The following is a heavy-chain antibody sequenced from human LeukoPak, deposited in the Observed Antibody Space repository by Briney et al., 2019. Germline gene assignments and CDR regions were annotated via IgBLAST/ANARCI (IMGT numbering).Heavy chain of an antibody. V-gene: IGHV4-39*01. Sequence: PSETLSLTCNVSGVAISSSSYHWGWIRQPPGRGLEWVASIYNSGSTSYNPSLKSRVIISVDTSKKQLSLKLSSVTAADTAVYYCASHWNYFDRTGYPAYFIDYWGQGTLVSVSS. D-gene: IGHD3-22*01. CDR1: GVAISSSSYH. CDR3: ASHWNYFDRTGYPAYFIDY. J-gene: IGHJ4*02. CDR2: IYNSGST.